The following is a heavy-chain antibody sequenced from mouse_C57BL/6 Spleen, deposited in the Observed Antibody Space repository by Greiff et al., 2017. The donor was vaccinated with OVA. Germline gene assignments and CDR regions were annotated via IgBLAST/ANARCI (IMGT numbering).Heavy chain of an antibody. D-gene: IGHD3-1*01. Sequence: EVKLEESGGGLVQPGGSMKLSCVASGFTFSNYWMNWVRQSPEKGLEWVAQIRLKSDNYATHYAESVKGRFTISRDDSKSSVYLQMNNLRAEDTGIYYCTGDIGEAYWGQGTLVTVSA. CDR3: TGDIGEAY. V-gene: IGHV6-3*01. CDR2: IRLKSDNYAT. CDR1: GFTFSNYW. J-gene: IGHJ3*01.